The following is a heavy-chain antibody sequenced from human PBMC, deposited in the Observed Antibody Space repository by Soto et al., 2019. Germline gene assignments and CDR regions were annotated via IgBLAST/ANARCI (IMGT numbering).Heavy chain of an antibody. CDR2: INGGNGNT. V-gene: IGHV1-3*01. Sequence: QVQLLQSGAEMKKPGASVKVSCLAAGYTFSTYAMHWVRQAPGQGLEWMGWINGGNGNTKYSQKFQGRLTVTRDTSAATAYMELSSLTSGDTAVYYCAREFLGRFGVDRLDYWGQGTLVTVPS. D-gene: IGHD3-3*01. CDR1: GYTFSTYA. J-gene: IGHJ4*02. CDR3: AREFLGRFGVDRLDY.